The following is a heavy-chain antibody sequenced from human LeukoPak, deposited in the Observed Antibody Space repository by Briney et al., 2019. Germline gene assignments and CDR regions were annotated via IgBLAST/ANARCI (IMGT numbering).Heavy chain of an antibody. D-gene: IGHD6-19*01. J-gene: IGHJ4*02. Sequence: SETLSLTCTASGGSISSSSYYWGWIRQPPGKGLEWIGSIYYSGSTYYNPSLKSRVTISVDTSKNQFSLKLSSVTAADTAVYYCARLQGIAVHWGQGTLVTVSS. CDR1: GGSISSSSYY. CDR2: IYYSGST. V-gene: IGHV4-39*01. CDR3: ARLQGIAVH.